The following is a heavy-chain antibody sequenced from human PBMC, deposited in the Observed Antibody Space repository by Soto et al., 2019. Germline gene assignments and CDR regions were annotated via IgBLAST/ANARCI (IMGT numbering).Heavy chain of an antibody. Sequence: SETLSLTCTVSGGSVNSGSYYWNWIRQPPGKGLEWIGFLHYSGSTFYNPSLKSRVTISLDTSKNHFSLKLSSVTAADTAVYFCATTWAVSGQFDPWVKGTMVAVSA. D-gene: IGHD1-1*01. CDR3: ATTWAVSGQFDP. J-gene: IGHJ5*02. CDR1: GGSVNSGSYY. CDR2: LHYSGST. V-gene: IGHV4-61*03.